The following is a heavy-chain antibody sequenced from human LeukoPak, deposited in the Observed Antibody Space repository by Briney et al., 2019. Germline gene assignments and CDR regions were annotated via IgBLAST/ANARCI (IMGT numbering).Heavy chain of an antibody. Sequence: GGSLRLSCGASGFTFSSYSMNWVRQAPGKGLEWVSSSSGSGAYIYYADSVKGRFTISRDNAKNSLYLQMNSLRAEDTAMYYCARDLYGNYALDYWGQGILATVSS. CDR2: SSGSGAYI. CDR1: GFTFSSYS. CDR3: ARDLYGNYALDY. D-gene: IGHD4-11*01. J-gene: IGHJ4*02. V-gene: IGHV3-21*01.